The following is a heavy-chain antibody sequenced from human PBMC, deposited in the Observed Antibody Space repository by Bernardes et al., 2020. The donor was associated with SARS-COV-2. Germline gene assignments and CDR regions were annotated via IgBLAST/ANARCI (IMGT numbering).Heavy chain of an antibody. CDR2: ISWNSGSI. D-gene: IGHD3-10*01. CDR1: GFTFGDYA. J-gene: IGHJ3*02. CDR3: AKTLVTMVRGVNDAFDI. Sequence: GGSLRLSCAASGFTFGDYAMHWVRQAPGKGLEWVSGISWNSGSIGYADSVKGRFTISRDNAKNSLYLQMNSLRAEDTALYYCAKTLVTMVRGVNDAFDIWGQGTMVTVSS. V-gene: IGHV3-9*01.